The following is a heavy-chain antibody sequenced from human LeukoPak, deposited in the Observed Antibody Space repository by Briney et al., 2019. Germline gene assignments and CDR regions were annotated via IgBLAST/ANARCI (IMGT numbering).Heavy chain of an antibody. D-gene: IGHD3-22*01. Sequence: GSLRLSCAASGFTVSSNYISWVRQAPGEGLEWVSVIYSGGSTYYADSVKGRFTISRDNSKNTLYLQMNSLRAEDTAVYYCARERSVVIPDAFDIWGQGTMVTVSS. V-gene: IGHV3-66*01. CDR2: IYSGGST. CDR3: ARERSVVIPDAFDI. CDR1: GFTVSSNY. J-gene: IGHJ3*02.